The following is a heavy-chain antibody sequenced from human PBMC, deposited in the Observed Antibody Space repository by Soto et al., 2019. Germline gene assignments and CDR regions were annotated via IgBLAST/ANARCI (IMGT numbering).Heavy chain of an antibody. CDR3: AHRVGRQGHWNGGYFDF. CDR1: GFSLATSGVG. J-gene: IGHJ4*02. CDR2: IYWDDDK. Sequence: QVTLEESGPTRVKPTQTLTLTCTFSGFSLATSGVGVGWVRQPPGKALERLALIYWDDDKRYSPSLRSRLTVTKATPTNQLVLTLTNIAPVDPATYSCAHRVGRQGHWNGGYFDFWGQGALVTVSS. D-gene: IGHD1-1*01. V-gene: IGHV2-5*02.